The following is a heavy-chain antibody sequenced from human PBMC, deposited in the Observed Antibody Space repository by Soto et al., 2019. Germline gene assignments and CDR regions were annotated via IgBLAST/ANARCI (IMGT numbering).Heavy chain of an antibody. Sequence: VQLLESGGGLVQPGGSLRLSCAASGFTFSSYAMSWVRQAPGKGLEWVSAISGSGGSTYYADSVKGRFTISRDNSKNTLYLQMNSLRAEDTAVYYCAKDQEVLRFLEWLLSRFDYWGQGTLVTVSS. CDR3: AKDQEVLRFLEWLLSRFDY. D-gene: IGHD3-3*01. CDR2: ISGSGGST. J-gene: IGHJ4*02. CDR1: GFTFSSYA. V-gene: IGHV3-23*01.